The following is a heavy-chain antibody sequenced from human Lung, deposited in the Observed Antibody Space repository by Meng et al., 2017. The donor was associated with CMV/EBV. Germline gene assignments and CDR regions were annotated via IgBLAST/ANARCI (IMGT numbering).Heavy chain of an antibody. CDR3: TRGRGSTHKGNWFDP. Sequence: SGYPFTSYDINWVRQATGQGLEWMGWMNPNRGNTAYAPKFQGRLTMTRNTSINAAYMDLSSLRSEDTAIYYCTRGRGSTHKGNWFDPWGQGTLVTVSS. CDR1: GYPFTSYD. V-gene: IGHV1-8*01. J-gene: IGHJ5*02. CDR2: MNPNRGNT. D-gene: IGHD3-10*01.